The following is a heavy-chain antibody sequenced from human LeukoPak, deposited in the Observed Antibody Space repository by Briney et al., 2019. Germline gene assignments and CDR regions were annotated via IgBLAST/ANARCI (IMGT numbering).Heavy chain of an antibody. CDR2: FYYSGST. D-gene: IGHD6-19*01. V-gene: IGHV4-39*01. CDR3: ARRAGYSSGWYRTTFDY. J-gene: IGHJ4*02. CDR1: GGSISSSSYY. Sequence: SETLALTCTVSGGSISSSSYYWGWIRQPPGKGLERVGSFYYSGSTCYNPSLKSRVTISVDTSKNQFFLKLSSVTAADTAVYYCARRAGYSSGWYRTTFDYWGQGTLVTVSS.